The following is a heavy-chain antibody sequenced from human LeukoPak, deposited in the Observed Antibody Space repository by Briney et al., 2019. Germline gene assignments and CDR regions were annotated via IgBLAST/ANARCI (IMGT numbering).Heavy chain of an antibody. J-gene: IGHJ3*02. Sequence: PGGSLRLSCAASGFSVSSNYMSWVRQAPGKGLEWVSVIYSGGDTYHADSVKGRFTISRANSKNTLYLQMNSMRAEDTAVYYCARDQDRAFDIWGQGTMVTVSS. CDR2: IYSGGDT. CDR1: GFSVSSNY. V-gene: IGHV3-66*01. CDR3: ARDQDRAFDI.